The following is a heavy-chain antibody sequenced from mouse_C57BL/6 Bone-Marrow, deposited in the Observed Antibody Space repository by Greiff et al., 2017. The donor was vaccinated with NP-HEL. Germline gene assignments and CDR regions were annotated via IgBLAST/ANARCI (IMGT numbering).Heavy chain of an antibody. CDR1: GFSLTSYG. Sequence: VKLQESGPGLVQPSQSLSITCTVSGFSLTSYGVHWVRQSPGKGLEWLGVIWRGGSTDYNAAFMSRLSITKDNSKSQVFFKMNSLQADDTAIYYCAKLRRRDYARDYWGQGTSVTVSS. CDR2: IWRGGST. V-gene: IGHV2-5*01. D-gene: IGHD2-12*01. CDR3: AKLRRRDYARDY. J-gene: IGHJ4*01.